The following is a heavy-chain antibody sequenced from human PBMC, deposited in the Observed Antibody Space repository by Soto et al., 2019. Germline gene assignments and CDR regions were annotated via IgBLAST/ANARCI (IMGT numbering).Heavy chain of an antibody. CDR2: MNPNSANT. V-gene: IGHV1-8*01. CDR1: GYTFSRYD. CDR3: AREGITNFGVVIFYGMDV. J-gene: IGHJ6*02. D-gene: IGHD3-3*01. Sequence: QVQLVQSGAEVKKPGASVKVPCKASGYTFSRYDINWVRQATGQGLEWMGWMNPNSANTGYAQKFQGRVTMTTDTSTSTAYMELSSLRSEDTAVYYCAREGITNFGVVIFYGMDVWGQGTTVTVSS.